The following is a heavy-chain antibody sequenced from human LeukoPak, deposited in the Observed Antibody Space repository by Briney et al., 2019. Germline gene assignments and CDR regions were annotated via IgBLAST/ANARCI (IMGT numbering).Heavy chain of an antibody. Sequence: SETLSLTCTVSGGAITAYYWSWLRQPPGKGLEWIGYIYYSGITNYNPSLKRRVTISVGTSKNHFYPKLSSVTAADTAVYFCARRMSPGGWFGPWGQGTLVTVSS. CDR1: GGAITAYY. CDR2: IYYSGIT. V-gene: IGHV4-59*08. D-gene: IGHD4-23*01. CDR3: ARRMSPGGWFGP. J-gene: IGHJ5*02.